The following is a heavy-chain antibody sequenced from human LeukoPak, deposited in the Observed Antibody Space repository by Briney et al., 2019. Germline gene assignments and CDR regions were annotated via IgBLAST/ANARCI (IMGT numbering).Heavy chain of an antibody. CDR3: ASTRAAAGTVEDY. CDR1: GFTVSSDY. Sequence: GGSLRLSCAASGFTVSSDYMSWVRQAPGKGLEWVSVIYSGGSTYYADSVKGRFTISRDNSKNTLYLQMNSLRAEDTAVYYCASTRAAAGTVEDYWGQGTLVTVSS. CDR2: IYSGGST. D-gene: IGHD6-13*01. J-gene: IGHJ4*02. V-gene: IGHV3-66*01.